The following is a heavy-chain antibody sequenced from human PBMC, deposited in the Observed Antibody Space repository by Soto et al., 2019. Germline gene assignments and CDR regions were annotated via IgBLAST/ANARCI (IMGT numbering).Heavy chain of an antibody. Sequence: QVRLVESGGGVVQPGRSLRLSCAASGFTFSSYGMHWVRQAPGKGLEWVAVISYDGMNEDYVESVKGRFTISRDNSKNTVYLQTSSLRVEDTAVYYCAKDRGYCHGGSCYAFEYWGQGALVTVSP. J-gene: IGHJ4*02. D-gene: IGHD2-15*01. CDR1: GFTFSSYG. CDR2: ISYDGMNE. CDR3: AKDRGYCHGGSCYAFEY. V-gene: IGHV3-30*18.